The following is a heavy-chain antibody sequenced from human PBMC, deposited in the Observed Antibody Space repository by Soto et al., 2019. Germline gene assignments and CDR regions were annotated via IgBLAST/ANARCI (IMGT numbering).Heavy chain of an antibody. V-gene: IGHV4-39*01. CDR1: GGSISSSSYY. D-gene: IGHD3-9*01. CDR2: IYYSGST. Sequence: SETLSLTCTVSGGSISSSSYYWGWIRQPPGKGLEWIGSIYYSGSTYYNPSLKSRVTISVATSKNQFSLKLSSVTAADTAVYYCARLSFSRYDILTGYYPETDYWGQGTLVTVSS. J-gene: IGHJ4*02. CDR3: ARLSFSRYDILTGYYPETDY.